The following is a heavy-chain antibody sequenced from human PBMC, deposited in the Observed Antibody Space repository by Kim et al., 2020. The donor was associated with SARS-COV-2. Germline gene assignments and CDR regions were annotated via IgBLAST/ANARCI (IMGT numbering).Heavy chain of an antibody. D-gene: IGHD6-19*01. CDR1: GFTFSSYA. J-gene: IGHJ4*02. CDR2: ISGSGDST. CDR3: AKDLSRFPEGYSSGWFTGSDY. V-gene: IGHV3-23*01. Sequence: GGSLRLSCAASGFTFSSYAMSWVRQAPGKGLEWVSAISGSGDSTYYADSVKGRFTISRDNSKNTLYLQMNSLRAEDTAVYYCAKDLSRFPEGYSSGWFTGSDYWGQGTLVTVSS.